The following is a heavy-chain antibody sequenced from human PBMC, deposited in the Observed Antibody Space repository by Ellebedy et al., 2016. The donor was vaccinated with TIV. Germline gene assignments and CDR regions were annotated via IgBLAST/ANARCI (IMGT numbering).Heavy chain of an antibody. CDR3: ARDPTSFEVDYGMDV. CDR2: ISSSSSYI. CDR1: GFTFSSYS. V-gene: IGHV3-21*01. J-gene: IGHJ6*02. Sequence: GESLKISXAASGFTFSSYSMNWVRQAPGKGLEWVSSISSSSSYIYYADSVKGRFTISRDNAKNSLYLQMNSLRDEDTAVYYCARDPTSFEVDYGMDVWGQGTTVTVSS. D-gene: IGHD1-1*01.